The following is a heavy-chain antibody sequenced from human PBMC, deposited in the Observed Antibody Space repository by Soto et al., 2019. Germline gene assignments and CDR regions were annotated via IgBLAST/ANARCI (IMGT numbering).Heavy chain of an antibody. CDR1: GFSFSDYY. J-gene: IGHJ4*02. Sequence: EVTLVESGGGLVQPGGSLRLSCAASGFSFSDYYMDWVRQVPGKGLEWVGRSRNKANSYNPEYAPSVKDRFSISRDNSKDSMYLQMNSLKTEDTAVYYCARDTGGSYDYWGQGALVTVSS. D-gene: IGHD3-16*01. CDR3: ARDTGGSYDY. V-gene: IGHV3-72*01. CDR2: SRNKANSYNP.